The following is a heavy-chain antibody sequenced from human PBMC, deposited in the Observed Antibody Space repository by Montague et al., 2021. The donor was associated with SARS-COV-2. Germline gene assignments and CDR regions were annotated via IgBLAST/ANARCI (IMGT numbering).Heavy chain of an antibody. CDR3: TSGREGNYNVMDV. J-gene: IGHJ6*02. Sequence: CAISRDSVSSNSATWNWVRQSPSRGLEWLGRTYYRSKWYNDYAVSVRGRVTINPDTSKNQFSQQLNSVTPEDTAIYYCTSGREGNYNVMDVWGQGTTVTVSS. D-gene: IGHD1-1*01. V-gene: IGHV6-1*01. CDR1: RDSVSSNSAT. CDR2: TYYRSKWYN.